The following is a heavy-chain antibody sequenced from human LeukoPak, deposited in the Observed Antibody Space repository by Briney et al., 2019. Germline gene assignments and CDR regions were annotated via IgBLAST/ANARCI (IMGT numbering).Heavy chain of an antibody. CDR3: ARTKTGFGGYFDY. V-gene: IGHV3-53*01. J-gene: IGHJ4*02. CDR1: GFTVSSNY. Sequence: GGSLRLSCAASGFTVSSNYMSWVRQAPGKGLEWVSVIYSGGSTYYADSVKGRFTISRDNSKNTLYLQMNSLRAEDTAVYYCARTKTGFGGYFDYWGQGTLVTVSS. CDR2: IYSGGST. D-gene: IGHD3-10*01.